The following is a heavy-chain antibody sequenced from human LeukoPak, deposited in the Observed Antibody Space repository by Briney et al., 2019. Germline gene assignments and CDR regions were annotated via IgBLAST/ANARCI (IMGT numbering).Heavy chain of an antibody. CDR2: INHSGST. J-gene: IGHJ5*02. D-gene: IGHD3-22*01. CDR3: ARDRYYYDSSGTRWFDP. CDR1: GESFSGYY. Sequence: PSETLSLTCAVYGESFSGYYWSWIRQPLGKGLEWIGEINHSGSTNYNPSLKSRVTISVDTSKNQFSLKLSSVTAADTAVYYCARDRYYYDSSGTRWFDPWGQGTLVTVSS. V-gene: IGHV4-34*01.